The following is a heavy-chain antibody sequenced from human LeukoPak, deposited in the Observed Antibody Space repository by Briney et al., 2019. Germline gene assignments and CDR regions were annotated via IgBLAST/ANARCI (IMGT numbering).Heavy chain of an antibody. CDR3: ARGGGYAFDI. CDR1: GDSVSSNSAA. Sequence: SQTLSLTCAICGDSVSSNSAACNWIRQSPSRVLEWLGRTYYRSKRYNEYALSVNSRITVNPDTSKNQFTLQLNSVTPEDTAVYYCARGGGYAFDIWDQGTMVTVSS. J-gene: IGHJ3*02. V-gene: IGHV6-1*01. CDR2: TYYRSKRYN.